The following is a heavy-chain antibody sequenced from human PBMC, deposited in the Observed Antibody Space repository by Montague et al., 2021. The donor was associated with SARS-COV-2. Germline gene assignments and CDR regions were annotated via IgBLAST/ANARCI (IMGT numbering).Heavy chain of an antibody. J-gene: IGHJ3*02. Sequence: SLRLSCAASGFIFSNYWMHWVRQAPGKGLEWVAVIAYDGSNKYYADSVKGRFTISRDNSKNTLYLQMNSLRAEDTAVYYCARTNSGSYSGAFDIWGQGTMVTVSS. CDR3: ARTNSGSYSGAFDI. CDR1: GFIFSNYW. D-gene: IGHD1-26*01. CDR2: IAYDGSNK. V-gene: IGHV3-30*03.